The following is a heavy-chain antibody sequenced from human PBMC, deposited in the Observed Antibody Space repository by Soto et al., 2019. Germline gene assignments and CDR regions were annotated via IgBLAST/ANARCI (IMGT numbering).Heavy chain of an antibody. Sequence: QVQLVQSGAEVKKPGASVKISCEASGYIFTTYIVHWVRQSPGQRLEWMGWINAGNGDTRYSQNFQGRVTFSRDTSASTAYMDLSSLRSEDSAVYYWARDKPNAAGYSMDVWGKGTTVTVSS. V-gene: IGHV1-3*01. J-gene: IGHJ6*03. D-gene: IGHD2-15*01. CDR2: INAGNGDT. CDR1: GYIFTTYI. CDR3: ARDKPNAAGYSMDV.